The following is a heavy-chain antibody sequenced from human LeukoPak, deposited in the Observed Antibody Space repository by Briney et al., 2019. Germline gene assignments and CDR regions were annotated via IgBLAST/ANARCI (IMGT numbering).Heavy chain of an antibody. D-gene: IGHD6-6*01. V-gene: IGHV4-34*01. Sequence: SETLSLTCAVYGGSFSGYYWSWIRQVPGKGLEWIGDINHSGNTDYNPSLKSRVTTSVDTSKNQFSLKLSSVTAADTALYYCAKTPTALVRGGYYFDNWGRGTLVTVSS. CDR2: INHSGNT. CDR1: GGSFSGYY. J-gene: IGHJ4*02. CDR3: AKTPTALVRGGYYFDN.